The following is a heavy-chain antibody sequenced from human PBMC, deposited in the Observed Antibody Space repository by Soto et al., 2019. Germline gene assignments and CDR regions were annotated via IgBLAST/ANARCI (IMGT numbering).Heavy chain of an antibody. Sequence: EVQLVESGGGLVQPGGSLRLSCATSGFILSDCAMNWVRQAPGKGLEWVSYISSSSSVIDYADSVKGRFTVSRDNARNSLDLQMNRLRAEDTAVYYCARGLSWGSNWYYYMDVWGKGTTVTVSS. CDR3: ARGLSWGSNWYYYMDV. V-gene: IGHV3-48*01. CDR1: GFILSDCA. D-gene: IGHD1-20*01. CDR2: ISSSSSVI. J-gene: IGHJ6*03.